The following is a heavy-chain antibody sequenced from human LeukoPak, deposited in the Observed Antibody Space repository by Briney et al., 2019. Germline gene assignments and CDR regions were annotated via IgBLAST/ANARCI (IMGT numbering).Heavy chain of an antibody. CDR3: ASPAAAGTNY. CDR1: DDSFSSNSYC. J-gene: IGHJ4*02. CDR2: IRYSGST. Sequence: SETLSLTCTVSDDSFSSNSYCWAWIRQPPGKGLECIGGIRYSGSTYFNPSLKSRVTISIDTSKNQISLNLISVTAADTAVYYCASPAAAGTNYWGQGTLVTVSS. D-gene: IGHD6-13*01. V-gene: IGHV4-39*01.